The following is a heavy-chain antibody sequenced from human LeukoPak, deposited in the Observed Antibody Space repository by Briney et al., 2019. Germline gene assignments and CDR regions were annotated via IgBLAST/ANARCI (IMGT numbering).Heavy chain of an antibody. Sequence: SVKGRFTISRDNAKNTLYLQMNSLRAEDTAVYYCARDNKYGFDYWGQGTLVTVSS. CDR3: ARDNKYGFDY. D-gene: IGHD3-10*01. V-gene: IGHV3-74*01. J-gene: IGHJ4*02.